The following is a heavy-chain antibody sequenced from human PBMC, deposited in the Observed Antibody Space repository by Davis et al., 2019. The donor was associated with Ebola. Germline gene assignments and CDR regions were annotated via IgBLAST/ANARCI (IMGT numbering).Heavy chain of an antibody. CDR2: IYHSGTT. CDR3: ARDYYDSSGYLWYFDL. Sequence: SETLSLTCDVSGGSISSSNWWSWVRQPPGKGLEWIGEIYHSGTTNYNPSLKSRVTILVDKSKNQFSLKLSSVTAADTAVYYCARDYYDSSGYLWYFDLWGRGTLVSVSS. D-gene: IGHD3-22*01. CDR1: GGSISSSNW. V-gene: IGHV4-4*02. J-gene: IGHJ2*01.